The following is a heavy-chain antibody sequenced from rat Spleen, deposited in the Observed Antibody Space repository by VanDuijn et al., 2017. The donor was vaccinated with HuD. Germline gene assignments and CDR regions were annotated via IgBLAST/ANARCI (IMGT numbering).Heavy chain of an antibody. CDR2: ISPSGGGT. J-gene: IGHJ3*01. Sequence: EVQLVESGGGLVQPGRSLRLSCATSGFTFRNYDMAWVRQAPTKGLEWVASISPSGGGTYYRDSVRGRFTVSRDNAKSTLYLQMDSLRSENTATYYCARQDTSGYSNWFAYWGQGTLVTVSS. D-gene: IGHD4-3*01. V-gene: IGHV5-25*01. CDR1: GFTFRNYD. CDR3: ARQDTSGYSNWFAY.